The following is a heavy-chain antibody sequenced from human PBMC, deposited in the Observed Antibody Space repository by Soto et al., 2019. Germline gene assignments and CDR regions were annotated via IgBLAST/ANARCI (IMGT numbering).Heavy chain of an antibody. CDR1: GGSISSYY. D-gene: IGHD4-17*01. J-gene: IGHJ4*02. CDR2: IYYSGNT. Sequence: QVQLQESGPGLVKPSETLSLTCTVSGGSISSYYWSWIRQPPGKGLEWIGYIYYSGNTNYNPSLKCRVTISVDTSKNQFSLKLSSVTAADTAVYYCARRYGDCFGFWGQGTLVTVSS. V-gene: IGHV4-59*08. CDR3: ARRYGDCFGF.